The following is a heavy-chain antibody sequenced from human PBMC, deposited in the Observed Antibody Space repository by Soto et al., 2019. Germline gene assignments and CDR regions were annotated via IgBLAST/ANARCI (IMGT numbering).Heavy chain of an antibody. D-gene: IGHD2-2*02. CDR1: EFRFSSYW. V-gene: IGHV3-74*01. CDR3: ARGGCTKTSCYILDF. J-gene: IGHJ4*02. Sequence: EVQLVESGGGLVQPGGSLRLSFAAPEFRFSSYWMHWVRQAPGKGLVWASHINTDGSYTTYADSAKGRFTVSRDNAKNTLHLQMNSLRAEDTAVYYCARGGCTKTSCYILDFWGQGTFITVSS. CDR2: INTDGSYT.